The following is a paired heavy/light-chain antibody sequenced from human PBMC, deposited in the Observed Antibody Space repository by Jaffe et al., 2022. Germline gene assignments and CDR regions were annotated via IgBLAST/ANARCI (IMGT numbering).Heavy chain of an antibody. Sequence: QLQLQESGPGLVKPSETLSLTCTVSGGSISSSSYYWGWIRQPPGKGLEWIGNIYYSGSTYYNSSLKSRVTISVDTSKNQFSLKLSSVTAADTAVYYCARPTYGDYRLDNWGQGTLVTVSS. CDR1: GGSISSSSYY. D-gene: IGHD4-17*01. V-gene: IGHV4-39*01. J-gene: IGHJ4*02. CDR2: IYYSGST. CDR3: ARPTYGDYRLDN.
Light chain of an antibody. CDR1: KIGSKN. CDR3: QVWDSSTAGVV. J-gene: IGLJ2*01. CDR2: RDS. Sequence: SYELTQPLSVSVALGQTARITCGGNKIGSKNVHWYQQQPGQAPVLVIYRDSIRPSGIPERFSGSNSGNTATLTISRAQAGDEADYYCQVWDSSTAGVVFGGGTKLTVL. V-gene: IGLV3-9*01.